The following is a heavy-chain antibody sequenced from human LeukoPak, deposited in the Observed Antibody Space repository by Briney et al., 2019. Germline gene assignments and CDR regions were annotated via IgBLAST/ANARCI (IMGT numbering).Heavy chain of an antibody. Sequence: PGRSLRLSCAASGFTFDDYAMHWVRQAPGKGLEWVSGISWNSGSIGYADSVKGRFTISRDNAKNPLYLQMNSLRAEDTALYYCAKDPLDYGGQGPLVPVSS. V-gene: IGHV3-9*01. CDR1: GFTFDDYA. CDR3: AKDPLDY. CDR2: ISWNSGSI. J-gene: IGHJ4*02.